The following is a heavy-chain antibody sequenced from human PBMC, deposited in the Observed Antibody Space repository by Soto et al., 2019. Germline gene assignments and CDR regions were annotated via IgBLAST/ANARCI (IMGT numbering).Heavy chain of an antibody. D-gene: IGHD5-18*01. CDR1: GFTFSSYS. V-gene: IGHV3-48*02. CDR2: IISSSTI. Sequence: PWGSLRLSCAASGFTFSSYSMNFVRQAPWKWLEWVSYIISSSTIYYADSVKGRFTISRDNAKNSLHLQMNSLTDEDTAVYYCARDYGYAFDIWGQGTMVTVSS. CDR3: ARDYGYAFDI. J-gene: IGHJ3*02.